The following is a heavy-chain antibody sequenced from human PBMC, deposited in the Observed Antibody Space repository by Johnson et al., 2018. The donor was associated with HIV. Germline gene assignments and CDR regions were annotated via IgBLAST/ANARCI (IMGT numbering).Heavy chain of an antibody. CDR1: GFTFSDYY. CDR2: ISSSGSTI. D-gene: IGHD5-18*01. V-gene: IGHV3-11*04. J-gene: IGHJ3*02. CDR3: ARGPVDTAMGNDAFDI. Sequence: QVQLVESGGGLVKPGGSLRLSCAASGFTFSDYYMSWIRQAPGKGLEWVSYISSSGSTIYYADPVKGRFTISRDNAKNLVYLQMNSLRAEDTAVDYCARGPVDTAMGNDAFDIWGQGTMVTVSS.